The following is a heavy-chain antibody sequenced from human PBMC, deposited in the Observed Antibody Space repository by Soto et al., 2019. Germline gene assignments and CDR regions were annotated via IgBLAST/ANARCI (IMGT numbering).Heavy chain of an antibody. CDR3: ARMSNTGMVTTRYYGMDV. J-gene: IGHJ6*02. CDR2: SIPIFGSA. V-gene: IGHV1-69*01. CDR1: GGIFSSYT. Sequence: QVQLLQSGAEVKKPGSSVKVSCKASGGIFSSYTINWLRQAPGQGLEWLGWSIPIFGSANYAQKLQGRVTITADESTSTAYMELRSLSSEYTAVYYCARMSNTGMVTTRYYGMDVWGQGTTVTVSS. D-gene: IGHD5-18*01.